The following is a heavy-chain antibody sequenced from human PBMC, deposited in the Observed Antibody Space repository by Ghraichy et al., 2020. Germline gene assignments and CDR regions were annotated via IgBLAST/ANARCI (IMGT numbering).Heavy chain of an antibody. CDR3: ARVGYGGNSSYFDY. CDR1: GGSISSYY. J-gene: IGHJ4*02. Sequence: ESLNISCTVSGGSISSYYWSWIRQPPGKGLEWIGYIYYSGSTNYNPSLKSRVTISVDTSKNQFSLKLSSVTAADTAVYYCARVGYGGNSSYFDYWGQGTLVTVSS. CDR2: IYYSGST. D-gene: IGHD4-23*01. V-gene: IGHV4-59*01.